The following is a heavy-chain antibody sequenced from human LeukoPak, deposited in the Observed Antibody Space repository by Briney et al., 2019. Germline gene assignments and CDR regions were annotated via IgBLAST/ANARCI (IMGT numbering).Heavy chain of an antibody. V-gene: IGHV3-20*04. CDR1: GFTFDDYG. J-gene: IGHJ4*02. CDR3: ARVPAYCSGGSCYSFDY. CDR2: INWNGGST. Sequence: GGSPRLSCAASGFTFDDYGMSWVRQAPGKGLEWVSGINWNGGSTGYADSVKGRFTISRDNAKNSLYLQMNSLRAEDTALYYCARVPAYCSGGSCYSFDYWGQGTLVTVSS. D-gene: IGHD2-15*01.